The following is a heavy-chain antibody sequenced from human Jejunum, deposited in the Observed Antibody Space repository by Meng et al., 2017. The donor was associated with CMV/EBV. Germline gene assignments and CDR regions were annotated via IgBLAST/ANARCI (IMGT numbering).Heavy chain of an antibody. V-gene: IGHV4-34*01. Sequence: VYNASFTGHYWSWIRQPPGRGLEWIGEINDLGSSNYNASLRGRITVSADTSRTHLSLKLTSVTAADTAIYYCARGGLLPNTPVWNHWGQGILVTVSS. CDR3: ARGGLLPNTPVWNH. J-gene: IGHJ5*02. CDR2: INDLGSS. D-gene: IGHD2-21*01. CDR1: NASFTGHY.